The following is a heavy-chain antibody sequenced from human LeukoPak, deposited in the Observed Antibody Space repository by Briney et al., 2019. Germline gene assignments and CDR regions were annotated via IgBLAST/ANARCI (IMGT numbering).Heavy chain of an antibody. CDR3: ARDSGWYSGPYYFDY. D-gene: IGHD6-19*01. CDR2: IYSGGST. CDR1: GFTVSSNY. Sequence: GGSLRLSCAASGFTVSSNYMSWVRQAPGKGLEWVSVIYSGGSTYYADSVKGGFTISRDNSKNTLYLQMNSLRAEDTAVYYCARDSGWYSGPYYFDYWGQGTLVTVSS. V-gene: IGHV3-66*01. J-gene: IGHJ4*02.